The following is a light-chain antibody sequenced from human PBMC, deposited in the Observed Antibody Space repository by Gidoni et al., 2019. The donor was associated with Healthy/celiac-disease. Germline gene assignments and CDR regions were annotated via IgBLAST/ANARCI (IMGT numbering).Light chain of an antibody. V-gene: IGKV1-27*01. J-gene: IGKJ4*01. CDR2: AAS. CDR3: QKYNSAPLT. CDR1: QGMSNY. Sequence: DIQMTQSPSSLSASVGDRVTITCRASQGMSNYLAWYQQKRGKVPKLLIYAASTLQSGVPARFSGSGSGTDVTLTISSLQPEDVATYYCQKYNSAPLTFGGGTKVEIK.